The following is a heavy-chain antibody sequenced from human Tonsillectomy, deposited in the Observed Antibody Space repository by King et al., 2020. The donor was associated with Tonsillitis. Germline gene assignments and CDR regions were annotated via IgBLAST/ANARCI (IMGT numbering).Heavy chain of an antibody. Sequence: VQLMESGGGVVRPGGSLRLSCAASGFTFDDYDMNWVRQPPGKGLELGSCLNWNGCKTSYGDSVKGRFTISRDNSNNSLYLQMNSLRAEDTALYYCARGYASSDYWGQGTLVTVSS. CDR2: LNWNGCKT. V-gene: IGHV3-20*04. CDR3: ARGYASSDY. D-gene: IGHD5-18*01. CDR1: GFTFDDYD. J-gene: IGHJ4*02.